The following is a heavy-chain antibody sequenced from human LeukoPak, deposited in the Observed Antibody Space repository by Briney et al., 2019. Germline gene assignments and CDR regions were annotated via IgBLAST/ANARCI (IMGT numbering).Heavy chain of an antibody. CDR3: ARDFDAWNAFDI. CDR1: GGSISGYY. Sequence: SETLSLTCTVSGGSISGYYWSWIRQAPGKGLEWIGCIAYSGDTKYNPSVKGRVSISLDTSKNQFSLNLRFVTAADTAMYFCARDFDAWNAFDIWGQGTTVTVSS. D-gene: IGHD3-16*01. V-gene: IGHV4-59*01. J-gene: IGHJ3*02. CDR2: IAYSGDT.